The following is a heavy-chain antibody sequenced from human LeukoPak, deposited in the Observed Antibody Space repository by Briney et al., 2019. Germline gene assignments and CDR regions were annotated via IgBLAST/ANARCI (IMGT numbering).Heavy chain of an antibody. D-gene: IGHD3-10*01. CDR3: VRDYDGSGSYYLSNWFDP. V-gene: IGHV3-52*01. J-gene: IGHJ5*02. CDR2: IKCDGSEK. Sequence: GGSLRLSCAASGFTFSSSWMHWVCQAPEKGLEWVTDIKCDGSEKYYVDSVKGRLTISRDNAKNSLYLQVNSLRAEDMTVYYCVRDYDGSGSYYLSNWFDPWGQGTLVTVSS. CDR1: GFTFSSSW.